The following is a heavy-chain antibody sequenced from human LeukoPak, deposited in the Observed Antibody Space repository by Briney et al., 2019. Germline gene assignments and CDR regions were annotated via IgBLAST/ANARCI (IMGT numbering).Heavy chain of an antibody. Sequence: GGSLRLSCAASGFTFSSYGMHWVRQAPGKGLEWVAVISYDGSNKDYADSVKGRFTISRDNSKNTLYLQMNSLRAEDTAVYYCAKDLSGYVGPRYYYGMDVWGQGTTVTVSS. CDR1: GFTFSSYG. D-gene: IGHD5-12*01. CDR2: ISYDGSNK. J-gene: IGHJ6*02. CDR3: AKDLSGYVGPRYYYGMDV. V-gene: IGHV3-30*18.